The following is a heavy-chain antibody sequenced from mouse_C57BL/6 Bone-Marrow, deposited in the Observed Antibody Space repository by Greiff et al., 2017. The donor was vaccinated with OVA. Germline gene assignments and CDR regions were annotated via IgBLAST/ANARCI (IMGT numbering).Heavy chain of an antibody. Sequence: EVQRVESGGDLVKPGGSLKLSCAASGFTFSSYGMSWVRQTPDKRLEWVATISSGGSYTYYPDSVKGRFTFSRDNAKNTLYLQMSSLKSEDAAMYYCARRHALFAYWGRGTLVTVSA. V-gene: IGHV5-6*01. CDR3: ARRHALFAY. CDR2: ISSGGSYT. CDR1: GFTFSSYG. J-gene: IGHJ3*01.